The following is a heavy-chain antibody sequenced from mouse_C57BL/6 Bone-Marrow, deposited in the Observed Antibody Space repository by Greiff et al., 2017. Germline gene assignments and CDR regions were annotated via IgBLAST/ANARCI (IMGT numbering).Heavy chain of an antibody. J-gene: IGHJ1*03. CDR2: IDPNSGGT. Sequence: QVQLQQPGAELVKPGASVKLSCKASGYTFTSYWMHWVKQRPGRGLEWIGRIDPNSGGTKYNEKFKSKATLTVDKPSSTAYMQLSSLTSEVSAVYYCAQGNYFEGYVADWGTGTTVTVSS. V-gene: IGHV1-72*01. D-gene: IGHD2-1*01. CDR1: GYTFTSYW. CDR3: AQGNYFEGYVAD.